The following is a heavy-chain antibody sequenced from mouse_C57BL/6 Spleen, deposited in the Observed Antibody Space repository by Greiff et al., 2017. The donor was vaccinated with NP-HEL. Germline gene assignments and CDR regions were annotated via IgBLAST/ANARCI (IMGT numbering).Heavy chain of an antibody. CDR2: ISYDGSN. CDR3: ARDYGSRYFDY. Sequence: EVKLVESGPGLVKPSQSLSLTCSVTGYSITSGYYWNWIRQFPGNKLEWMGYISYDGSNNYNPSLKNRISITRDTSKNQFFLKLNSVTTEDTATYYCARDYGSRYFDYWGQGTTLTVSS. CDR1: GYSITSGYY. V-gene: IGHV3-6*01. J-gene: IGHJ2*01. D-gene: IGHD1-1*01.